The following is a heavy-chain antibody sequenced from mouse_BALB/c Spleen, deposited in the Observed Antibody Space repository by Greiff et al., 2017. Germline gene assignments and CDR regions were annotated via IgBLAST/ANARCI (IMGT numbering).Heavy chain of an antibody. J-gene: IGHJ3*01. D-gene: IGHD2-1*01. V-gene: IGHV5-6-5*01. CDR2: ISSGGST. CDR1: GFTFSSYA. Sequence: EVQLQQSGGGLVKPGGSLKLSCAASGFTFSSYAMSWVRQTPEKRLEWVASISSGGSTYYPDSVKGRFTISRDNARNILYLQMSSLRSEDTAMYYCARGQDGNWAWFAYWGQGTLVTVSA. CDR3: ARGQDGNWAWFAY.